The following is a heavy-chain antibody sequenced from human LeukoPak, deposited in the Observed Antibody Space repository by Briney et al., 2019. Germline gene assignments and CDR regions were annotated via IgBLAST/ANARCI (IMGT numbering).Heavy chain of an antibody. CDR2: IYPGDSDT. J-gene: IGHJ4*02. Sequence: GESLKISCKGSGYSFTSYWIGWVRQMPGKGLEWMGIIYPGDSDTRYSPSFQGQVTISADKSISTAYLQWSSLKASDTAMCYCARRYYDSSGYYYFDYWGQGTLVTVSS. D-gene: IGHD3-22*01. V-gene: IGHV5-51*01. CDR3: ARRYYDSSGYYYFDY. CDR1: GYSFTSYW.